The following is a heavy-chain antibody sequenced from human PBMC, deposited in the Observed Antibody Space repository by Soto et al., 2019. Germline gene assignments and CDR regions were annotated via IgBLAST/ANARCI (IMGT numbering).Heavy chain of an antibody. D-gene: IGHD1-7*01. J-gene: IGHJ5*02. CDR2: MNPNSGNT. V-gene: IGHV1-8*01. CDR1: GYTFTSYD. Sequence: QVQLVQSGAEVKKPGASVKVSCKASGYTFTSYDINWVRQATGQGLEWMGWMNPNSGNTGYAQKSQXXXTXSRHTSISTAYMELSSLRSEDTAVYYCARELRGFDPWGQGTLVTVSS. CDR3: ARELRGFDP.